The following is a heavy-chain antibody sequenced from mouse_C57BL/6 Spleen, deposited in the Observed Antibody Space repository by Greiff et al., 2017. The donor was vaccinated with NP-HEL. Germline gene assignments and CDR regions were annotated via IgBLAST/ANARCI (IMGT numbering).Heavy chain of an antibody. CDR1: GFSFNTYA. CDR3: VRQGYDYDPYYYAMDY. J-gene: IGHJ4*01. V-gene: IGHV10-1*01. Sequence: EVKLVESGGGLVQPKGSLKLSCAASGFSFNTYAMNWVRQAPGKGLEWVARIRSKSNNYATYYADSVKDRFTISRDDSESMLYLQMNNLKTEDTAMYYCVRQGYDYDPYYYAMDYWGQGTSVTVSS. D-gene: IGHD2-4*01. CDR2: IRSKSNNYAT.